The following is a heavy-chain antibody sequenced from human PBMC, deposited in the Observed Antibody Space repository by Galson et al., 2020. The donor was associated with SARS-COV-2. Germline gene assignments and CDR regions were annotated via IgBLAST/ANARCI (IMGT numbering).Heavy chain of an antibody. CDR2: IYRAGSST. D-gene: IGHD7-27*01. CDR3: ARGDMGNDYFDY. J-gene: IGHJ4*02. V-gene: IGHV3-74*01. CDR1: GFTFSNHW. Sequence: SLRLSCAVSGFTFSNHWMHWVRQAPGKGLVWVSRIYRAGSSTSYADSVKGRFTISGDNAKNTLYLQMNSLRAEDTAVYDCARGDMGNDYFDYWGQGTLVTVSS.